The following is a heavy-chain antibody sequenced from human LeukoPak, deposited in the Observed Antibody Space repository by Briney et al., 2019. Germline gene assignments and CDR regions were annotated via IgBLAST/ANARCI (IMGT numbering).Heavy chain of an antibody. Sequence: SETLSLTCAVYGGSFSGYYWSWIRQPPGKGLEWIGEINHSGSTNYNPSLKSRVTISVDTPKNQFSLKLSSVTAADTAVYYCSSQWLLRKYYFDYWGQGTLVTVSS. CDR3: SSQWLLRKYYFDY. CDR1: GGSFSGYY. V-gene: IGHV4-34*01. CDR2: INHSGST. J-gene: IGHJ4*02. D-gene: IGHD6-19*01.